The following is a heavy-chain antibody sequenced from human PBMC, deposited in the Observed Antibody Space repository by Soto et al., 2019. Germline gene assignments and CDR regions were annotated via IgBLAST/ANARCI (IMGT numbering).Heavy chain of an antibody. CDR1: GYTFTGYY. Sequence: QVQLVQSGAEVKKPGASVKVSCKASGYTFTGYYMHWVRQAPVQGLECMGWINPNSGGTNYAQKLQGWVTMTRDTSISTGYMELSRLRSDDTAVYYCARDGSIQLWPHYYYYYGMDVWGQGTTVTVSS. CDR3: ARDGSIQLWPHYYYYYGMDV. V-gene: IGHV1-2*04. D-gene: IGHD5-18*01. J-gene: IGHJ6*02. CDR2: INPNSGGT.